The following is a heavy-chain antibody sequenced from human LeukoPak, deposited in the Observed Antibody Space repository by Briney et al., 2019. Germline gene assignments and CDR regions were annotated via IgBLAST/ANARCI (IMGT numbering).Heavy chain of an antibody. Sequence: GGSLRLSCAASGFTFGSYAMNWVRQAPGKGLEWISYISDSSTTIYYADSVKGRFTTSRDNAKNSLRLQMNSLRVEDTAVYYCVRDQGAPDYWGQGTLVTVSS. CDR2: ISDSSTTI. J-gene: IGHJ4*02. CDR3: VRDQGAPDY. D-gene: IGHD1-26*01. CDR1: GFTFGSYA. V-gene: IGHV3-48*01.